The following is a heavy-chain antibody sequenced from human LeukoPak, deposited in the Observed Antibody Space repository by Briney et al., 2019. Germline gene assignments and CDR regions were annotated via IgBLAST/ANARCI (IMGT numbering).Heavy chain of an antibody. CDR1: GYTLTAYY. D-gene: IGHD3-22*01. CDR2: INPNSGGT. CDR3: ARPHYESSGLYVDAFDI. J-gene: IGHJ3*02. V-gene: IGHV1-2*06. Sequence: AASVKVSCKASGYTLTAYYLHWVRQAPGQGLEWMGRINPNSGGTTYAQKFQGRVTMTRDTSIGTAYMELSSLRSDDTAVYYCARPHYESSGLYVDAFDIWGQGTMVTVSS.